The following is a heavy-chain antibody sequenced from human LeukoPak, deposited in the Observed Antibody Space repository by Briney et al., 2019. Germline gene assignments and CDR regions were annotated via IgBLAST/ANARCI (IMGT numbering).Heavy chain of an antibody. CDR2: IWYDGSYK. J-gene: IGHJ4*02. CDR1: GFTFSSYG. CDR3: ARNREQQLNSPFDY. V-gene: IGHV3-33*01. Sequence: PGRSLRLSCAASGFTFSSYGIHWVRQAPGKGLEWVAVIWYDGSYKYYADSAKGRFTISRDNSKNTLYLQMNSLRAEDTAVYYCARNREQQLNSPFDYWGQGTQVTVSS. D-gene: IGHD6-13*01.